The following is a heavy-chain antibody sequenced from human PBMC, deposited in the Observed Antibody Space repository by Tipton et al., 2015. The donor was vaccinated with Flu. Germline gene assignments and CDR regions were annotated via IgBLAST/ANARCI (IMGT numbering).Heavy chain of an antibody. CDR3: TLGLEWLQL. Sequence: QLVQSGGEVKKPGTSVKVSCKASGYSFTSDGITWVRQAPGQGLEWMGWISTYNGDTNVAQSLQGRVTMTRDTFANTAFLELTGLRSGDTAVYYCTLGLEWLQLWGQGTLITVSS. D-gene: IGHD5-12*01. CDR2: ISTYNGDT. V-gene: IGHV1-18*04. J-gene: IGHJ4*02. CDR1: GYSFTSDG.